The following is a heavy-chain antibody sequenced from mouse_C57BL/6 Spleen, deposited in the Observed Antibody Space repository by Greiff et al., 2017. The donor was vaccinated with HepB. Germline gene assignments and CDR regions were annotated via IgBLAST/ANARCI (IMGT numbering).Heavy chain of an antibody. Sequence: VQLQQSGPELVKPGASVKISCTASGYSFTGYYMKWVKQSPEKSLEWIGEINPSTGGTTYNQKFKAKATLTIDKSSSTAYMQLKSLTSEDSAVYYCARWDGTGFAYWGHGTLVTVSA. CDR2: INPSTGGT. V-gene: IGHV1-42*01. CDR3: ARWDGTGFAY. CDR1: GYSFTGYY. D-gene: IGHD4-1*01. J-gene: IGHJ3*01.